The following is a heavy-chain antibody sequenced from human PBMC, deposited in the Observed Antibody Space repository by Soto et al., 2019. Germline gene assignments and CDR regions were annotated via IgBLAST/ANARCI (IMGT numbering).Heavy chain of an antibody. CDR1: GFTFSSYA. CDR3: ARGGVVAATDWFDP. D-gene: IGHD2-15*01. Sequence: EVQLLESGGGLVQPGGSLRLSCAASGFTFSSYAMSWVRQAPGKGLEWVSAISGSGGSTDYADSVKGRFTISRDNSKNTRELEMNSLRAGDTAVYYCARGGVVAATDWFDPWGQGTLVTVSS. CDR2: ISGSGGST. V-gene: IGHV3-23*01. J-gene: IGHJ5*02.